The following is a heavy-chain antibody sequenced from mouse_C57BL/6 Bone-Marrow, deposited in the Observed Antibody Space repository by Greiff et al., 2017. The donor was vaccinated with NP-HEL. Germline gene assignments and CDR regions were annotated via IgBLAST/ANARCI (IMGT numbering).Heavy chain of an antibody. J-gene: IGHJ2*01. Sequence: EVQLVESGGDLVKPGGSLKLSCAASGFTFSSYGMSWVRQTPDKRLEWVATISSGGSYTYYPDSVKGRFTISRDNAKNTLYLQMSSLKSEDTAMYYCARRNWVPFDYWGQGTTLTVSS. CDR2: ISSGGSYT. CDR1: GFTFSSYG. D-gene: IGHD4-1*01. V-gene: IGHV5-6*01. CDR3: ARRNWVPFDY.